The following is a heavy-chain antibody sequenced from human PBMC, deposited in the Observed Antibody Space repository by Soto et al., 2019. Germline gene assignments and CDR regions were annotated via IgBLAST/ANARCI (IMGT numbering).Heavy chain of an antibody. J-gene: IGHJ3*02. V-gene: IGHV4-4*02. Sequence: SETLSLTCAVSGGSISSSNWWSWVRQPPGKGLEWIGEIYHSGSTNYNPSLKSRVTISVDKSKNQFSLKLSSVTAADTAVYYCARVMITFGGVIVTSMGAFDIWGQGTMVTVSS. CDR2: IYHSGST. D-gene: IGHD3-16*02. CDR1: GGSISSSNW. CDR3: ARVMITFGGVIVTSMGAFDI.